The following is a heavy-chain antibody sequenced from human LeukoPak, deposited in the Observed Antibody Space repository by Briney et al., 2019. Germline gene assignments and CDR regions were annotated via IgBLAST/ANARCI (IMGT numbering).Heavy chain of an antibody. CDR1: GGSISSGSYY. J-gene: IGHJ3*02. Sequence: PSQTLSLTCSVSGGSISSGSYYWSWIRQPAGKGLEWIGRIYTSGSTNYNPSLKSRVTISVDTSKNQFSLKLSSVTAVDTAVYYCARAPQRSLDAFDIWGQGTMVTVSS. D-gene: IGHD6-25*01. V-gene: IGHV4-61*02. CDR3: ARAPQRSLDAFDI. CDR2: IYTSGST.